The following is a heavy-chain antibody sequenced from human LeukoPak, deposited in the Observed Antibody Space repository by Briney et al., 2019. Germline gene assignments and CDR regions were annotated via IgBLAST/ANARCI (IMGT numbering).Heavy chain of an antibody. CDR3: ARSGTYYDFWSGYSAWYYYGMDV. J-gene: IGHJ6*02. Sequence: SETLSLTCTVSGGSVSSGSYYWSWIRQPPGKGLEWIGYIYYSGSTNYNPSLKSRVTISVDTSKNQFSLKLSSVTAADTAVYYCARSGTYYDFWSGYSAWYYYGMDVWGQGTTVTVSS. CDR2: IYYSGST. D-gene: IGHD3-3*01. V-gene: IGHV4-61*01. CDR1: GGSVSSGSYY.